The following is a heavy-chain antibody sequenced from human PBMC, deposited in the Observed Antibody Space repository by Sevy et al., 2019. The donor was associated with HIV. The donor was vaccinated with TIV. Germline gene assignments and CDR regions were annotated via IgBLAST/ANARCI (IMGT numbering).Heavy chain of an antibody. D-gene: IGHD3-10*01. Sequence: GGSLRLSCAASGFTFSNAWMNWVRQAPGKGLEWVGRIKSKTDGGTTDYAAPVKGRFTISRDDSKNTLYLQMNSLKTEDTALYYCTGLLGFGELPVYWGQGTLVTVSS. J-gene: IGHJ4*02. CDR3: TGLLGFGELPVY. CDR1: GFTFSNAW. V-gene: IGHV3-15*07. CDR2: IKSKTDGGTT.